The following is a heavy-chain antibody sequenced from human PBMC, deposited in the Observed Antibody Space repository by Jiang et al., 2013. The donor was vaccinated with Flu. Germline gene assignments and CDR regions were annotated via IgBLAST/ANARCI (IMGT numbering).Heavy chain of an antibody. V-gene: IGHV2-5*02. CDR1: GFSLSTSGVG. Sequence: VIPTQTLTLTCTFSGFSLSTSGVGVGWIRQPPGKALEWLALIYWDDDKRYSPSLKSRLTITKDTSKNQVVLTMTNMDPVDTATYYCAHRTTPNYGDYFFDYWGQGTLVTVSS. D-gene: IGHD4-17*01. CDR3: AHRTTPNYGDYFFDY. CDR2: IYWDDDK. J-gene: IGHJ4*02.